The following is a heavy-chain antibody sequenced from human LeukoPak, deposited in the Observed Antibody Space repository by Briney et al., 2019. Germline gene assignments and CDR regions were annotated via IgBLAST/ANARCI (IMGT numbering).Heavy chain of an antibody. Sequence: PGGSLRLSCAASGFTFSSYWMHWVRQAPGKGLVWVSRINSDGSSTSYADSVKGRFTISRDNSKNTLYLQMNSLRAEDTAVYYCARDRLLWFGGVQGPFDIWGQGTMVTVSS. D-gene: IGHD3-10*01. CDR3: ARDRLLWFGGVQGPFDI. CDR1: GFTFSSYW. V-gene: IGHV3-74*01. J-gene: IGHJ3*02. CDR2: INSDGSST.